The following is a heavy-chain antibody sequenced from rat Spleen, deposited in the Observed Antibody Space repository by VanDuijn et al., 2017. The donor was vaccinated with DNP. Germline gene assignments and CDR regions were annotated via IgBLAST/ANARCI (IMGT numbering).Heavy chain of an antibody. CDR2: ITNTGDNI. V-gene: IGHV5-31*01. CDR1: GFIFNNYW. D-gene: IGHD2-1*01. CDR3: TRDRDSAY. Sequence: EVQLVESGGGPVQPGRSLKLSCVASGFIFNNYWMTWIRQAPGKGLEWVASITNTGDNIYYPDSVRGRFTISRDNAQNTLYLQMNSLRSEDMATYYCTRDRDSAYWGQGTLVTVSS. J-gene: IGHJ3*01.